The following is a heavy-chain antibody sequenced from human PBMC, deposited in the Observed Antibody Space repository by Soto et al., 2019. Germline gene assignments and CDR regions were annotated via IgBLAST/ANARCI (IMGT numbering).Heavy chain of an antibody. V-gene: IGHV3-48*02. CDR3: AKDRWVTTRSFDF. J-gene: IGHJ4*02. D-gene: IGHD4-17*01. CDR1: GFKFSDYS. Sequence: EVQLVESGGGFTQAGGSLRLSCAASGFKFSDYSFNWFRQGPGRGLEWIAFISTVPDITYSADSVKGRFAISRDNAENSVFLQINSLRDEDTAVYYCAKDRWVTTRSFDFWCQGTLVAVS. CDR2: ISTVPDIT.